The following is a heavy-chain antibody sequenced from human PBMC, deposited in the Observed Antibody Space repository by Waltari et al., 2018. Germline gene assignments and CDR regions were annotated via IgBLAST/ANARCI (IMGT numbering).Heavy chain of an antibody. J-gene: IGHJ4*02. V-gene: IGHV3-30*01. Sequence: QVHLVESGGGVVRPGKSMRLRCVASGFFFREDAMYWVRQTPGKGLHWVALISYDGVDKWYADSLKGRITISRDNSKSTLYLQIDSLRSEDTAVYYCARDYNSLVDYWGQGILVTVSS. CDR1: GFFFREDA. D-gene: IGHD1-1*01. CDR3: ARDYNSLVDY. CDR2: ISYDGVDK.